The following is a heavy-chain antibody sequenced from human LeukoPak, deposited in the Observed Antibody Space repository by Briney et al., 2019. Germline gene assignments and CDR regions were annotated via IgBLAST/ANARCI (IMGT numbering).Heavy chain of an antibody. D-gene: IGHD6-13*01. J-gene: IGHJ4*02. CDR3: ARARIAAVSDFDY. V-gene: IGHV4-34*01. CDR1: GGSFSGYY. Sequence: PSETLSLTCAVYGGSFSGYYWSWIRQPPGKGLEWIGEINHSGSTNYNPSLKSRVTISVDTSKNQFSLKLSSVTAADTAVYYCARARIAAVSDFDYWGQGTLVTVSS. CDR2: INHSGST.